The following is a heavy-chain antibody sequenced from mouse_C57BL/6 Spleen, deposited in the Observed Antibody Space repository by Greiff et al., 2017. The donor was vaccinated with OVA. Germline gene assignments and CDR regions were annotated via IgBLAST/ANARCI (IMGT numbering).Heavy chain of an antibody. V-gene: IGHV1-62-2*01. D-gene: IGHD2-4*01. CDR3: ARHEDYDYDGDWYFDV. CDR1: GYTFTEYT. J-gene: IGHJ1*03. CDR2: FYPGSGSI. Sequence: VQLQQSGAELVKPGASVKLSCKASGYTFTEYTIHWVKQRSGKGLEWIGWFYPGSGSIKYNEKFKDKATLTADKSSSTVYMELSRLTSEDSAVYFCARHEDYDYDGDWYFDVWGTGTTVTVSS.